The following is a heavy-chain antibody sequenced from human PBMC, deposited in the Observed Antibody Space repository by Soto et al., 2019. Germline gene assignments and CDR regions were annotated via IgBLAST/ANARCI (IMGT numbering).Heavy chain of an antibody. D-gene: IGHD4-17*01. CDR2: IWYDGSNK. V-gene: IGHV3-33*01. CDR3: AREYWTTVTHYGMDV. Sequence: GGSLRLSCAASGFTFSSYGMHWVRQAPGKGLEWVAVIWYDGSNKYYADSVKGRFTISRDNSKNTLYLQMNSLRAEDTAVYYCAREYWTTVTHYGMDVWGQGTTVTVSS. CDR1: GFTFSSYG. J-gene: IGHJ6*02.